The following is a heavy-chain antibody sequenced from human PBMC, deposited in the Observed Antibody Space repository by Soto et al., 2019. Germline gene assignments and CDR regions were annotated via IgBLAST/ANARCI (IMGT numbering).Heavy chain of an antibody. J-gene: IGHJ4*02. CDR1: GFTFSSYE. CDR2: ISSSGSTI. Sequence: EVQLVESGGGLVQPGGSLRLSCAASGFTFSSYEMNWVRQAPGKGLEWVSYISSSGSTIYYAASVKGRFTISRDNAKNSLYLQMKSLRAEDTAVYYCARDTPGRSRMDYWGQGTLVTVSS. CDR3: ARDTPGRSRMDY. V-gene: IGHV3-48*03. D-gene: IGHD2-15*01.